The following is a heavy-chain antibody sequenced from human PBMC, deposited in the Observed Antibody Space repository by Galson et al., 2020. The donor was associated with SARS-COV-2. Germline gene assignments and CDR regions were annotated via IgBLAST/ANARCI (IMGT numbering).Heavy chain of an antibody. Sequence: SVKVSCKASGGTFSSYAISWVRQAPGQGLEWMGGINPIFGTANYAQKFQGRVTITADESTSTAYMELSSLRSEDTAVYYCARVVPGIAAAGTWGQGTLVTVSS. CDR2: INPIFGTA. D-gene: IGHD6-13*01. V-gene: IGHV1-69*13. CDR1: GGTFSSYA. CDR3: ARVVPGIAAAGT. J-gene: IGHJ4*02.